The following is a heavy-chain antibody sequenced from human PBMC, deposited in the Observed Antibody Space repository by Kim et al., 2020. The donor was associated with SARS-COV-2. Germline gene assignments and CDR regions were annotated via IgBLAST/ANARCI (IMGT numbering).Heavy chain of an antibody. Sequence: NPPLKSQVTISGDTSMSQFSLDLTSVTAADTAVYYCARDESSTWGYFDYWGQGTLVTVSS. J-gene: IGHJ4*02. D-gene: IGHD6-13*01. V-gene: IGHV4-61*02. CDR3: ARDESSTWGYFDY.